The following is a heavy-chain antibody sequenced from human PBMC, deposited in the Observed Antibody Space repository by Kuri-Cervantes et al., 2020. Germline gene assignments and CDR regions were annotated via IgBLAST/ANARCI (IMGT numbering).Heavy chain of an antibody. CDR1: GGSISSGGYY. J-gene: IGHJ3*02. CDR2: IYYSGST. D-gene: IGHD3-9*01. CDR3: ARGELYYDILTGFDI. V-gene: IGHV4-31*03. Sequence: SETLSLTCTVSGGSISSGGYYWSWIRQHPGKGLEWIGYIYYSGSTYYNPSLKSRVTISVDTSKNQSSLKLSSVTAADTAVYYCARGELYYDILTGFDIWGQGTMVTVSS.